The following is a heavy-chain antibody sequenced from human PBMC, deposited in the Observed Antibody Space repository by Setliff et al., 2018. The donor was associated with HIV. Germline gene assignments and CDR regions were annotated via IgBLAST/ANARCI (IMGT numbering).Heavy chain of an antibody. CDR2: IYQTGSI. CDR1: GYSITNGYY. J-gene: IGHJ5*02. CDR3: ASRVYYYDETRTLREEGFVP. V-gene: IGHV4-38-2*02. D-gene: IGHD3-22*01. Sequence: KTSETLSLTCSVSGYSITNGYYWGWFRQSPGKGLEWIATIYQTGSIYYNPSLQNRVTLLLDMSKNHFSLKLSSLTAADTAVYYCASRVYYYDETRTLREEGFVPWGQGTLVTVSS.